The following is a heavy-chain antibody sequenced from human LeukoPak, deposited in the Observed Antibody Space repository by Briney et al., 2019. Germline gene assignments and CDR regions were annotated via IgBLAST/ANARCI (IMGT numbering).Heavy chain of an antibody. CDR3: ARDIRFLEWLFKNTFDY. J-gene: IGHJ4*02. Sequence: GSLSLSCAASGFTFSSYWMSWVRQAPGKGLEGVANIKQDGSEKYYVDSVKGRFTISRDNAKNSLYLQMNSLRAEDTAVYYCARDIRFLEWLFKNTFDYWGQGTLVTVSS. CDR2: IKQDGSEK. V-gene: IGHV3-7*01. D-gene: IGHD3-3*01. CDR1: GFTFSSYW.